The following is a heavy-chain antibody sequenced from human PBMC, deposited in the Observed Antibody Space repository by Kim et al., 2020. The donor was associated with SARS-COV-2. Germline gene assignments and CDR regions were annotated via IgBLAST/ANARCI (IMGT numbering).Heavy chain of an antibody. CDR1: GGTFSSYA. CDR2: IIPIFGTA. Sequence: SVKVSCKASGGTFSSYAISWVRQAPGQGLEWMGGIIPIFGTANYAQKFQGRVTITADESTSTAYMELSSLRSEDTAVYYCARELGVAVAGSHYYGMDVWGQGTTVTVSS. D-gene: IGHD6-19*01. J-gene: IGHJ6*02. CDR3: ARELGVAVAGSHYYGMDV. V-gene: IGHV1-69*13.